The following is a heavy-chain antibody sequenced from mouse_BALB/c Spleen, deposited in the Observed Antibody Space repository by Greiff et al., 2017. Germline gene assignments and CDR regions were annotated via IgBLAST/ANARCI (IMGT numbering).Heavy chain of an antibody. D-gene: IGHD2-4*01. Sequence: EVHLVESGGGLVQPGGSRKLSCAASGFTFSSFGMHWVRQAPEKGLEWVAYISSGSSTIYYADTVKGRFTISRDNPKNTLFLQMTSLRSEDTAMYYCARSYYDYDYFDDWGQGTTLTVSS. CDR2: ISSGSSTI. V-gene: IGHV5-17*02. CDR3: ARSYYDYDYFDD. CDR1: GFTFSSFG. J-gene: IGHJ2*01.